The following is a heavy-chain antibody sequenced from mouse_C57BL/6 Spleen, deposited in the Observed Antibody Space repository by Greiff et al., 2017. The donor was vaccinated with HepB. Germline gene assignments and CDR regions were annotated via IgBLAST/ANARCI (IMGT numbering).Heavy chain of an antibody. Sequence: QVQLQQSGPELVKPGASVKISCKASGYSFTSYYIHWVKQRPGQGLEWIGWIYPGSGNTKYNEKFKGKATLTADTSSSTAYMQLRSLTSEDSAVYYCAREGTAGGFAYWGQGTLVTVSA. CDR1: GYSFTSYY. D-gene: IGHD2-14*01. J-gene: IGHJ3*01. V-gene: IGHV1-66*01. CDR3: AREGTAGGFAY. CDR2: IYPGSGNT.